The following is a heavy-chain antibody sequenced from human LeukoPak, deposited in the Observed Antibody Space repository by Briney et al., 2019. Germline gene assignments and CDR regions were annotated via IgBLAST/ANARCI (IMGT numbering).Heavy chain of an antibody. V-gene: IGHV1-24*01. CDR3: VTRDILWFGGLT. Sequence: ASVKVSCKVSGDTLIDLSMHWVRQAPGNALEWMGGFDTENSKIIYAQRFQGRVTMTEDTSTETAYMELSSLTSEDTAVYYCVTRDILWFGGLTWGQGTLVTVSS. CDR1: GDTLIDLS. D-gene: IGHD3-10*01. CDR2: FDTENSKI. J-gene: IGHJ5*02.